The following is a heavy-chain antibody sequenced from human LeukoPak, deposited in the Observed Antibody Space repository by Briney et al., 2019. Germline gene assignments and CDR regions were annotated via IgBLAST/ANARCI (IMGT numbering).Heavy chain of an antibody. J-gene: IGHJ1*01. Sequence: GGSLRLSCEASGFTFNNHAMSWVRQAPGKGLEWVSAIGASGANTYYADSVRGRFTISRDNSKNTVYLQMSSLRAEDTAVYYCGKDRLLDGYNSHWGQGTLVTVSS. CDR3: GKDRLLDGYNSH. CDR2: IGASGANT. D-gene: IGHD5-24*01. V-gene: IGHV3-23*01. CDR1: GFTFNNHA.